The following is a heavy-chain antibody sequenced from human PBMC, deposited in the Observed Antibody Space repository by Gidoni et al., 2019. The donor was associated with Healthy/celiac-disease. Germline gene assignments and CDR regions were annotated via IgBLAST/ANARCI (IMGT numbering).Heavy chain of an antibody. J-gene: IGHJ4*02. Sequence: QLQLQESGPGLVKPSETLSLTCTVSGGSISSSRYYWGWIRQPPGKGLEWIGSIYYSGSTYYNPSLKSRVTISVDTSKNQFSLKLSSVTAADTAVYYCASQGSSGWYVSGNIHPLLDYWGQGTLVTVSS. D-gene: IGHD6-19*01. V-gene: IGHV4-39*01. CDR3: ASQGSSGWYVSGNIHPLLDY. CDR2: IYYSGST. CDR1: GGSISSSRYY.